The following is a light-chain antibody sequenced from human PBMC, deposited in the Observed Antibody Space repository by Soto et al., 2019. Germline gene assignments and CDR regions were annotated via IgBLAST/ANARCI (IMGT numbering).Light chain of an antibody. Sequence: QSALTQPASVSGSPGQSITISCTGTSSDVGGYNYVSWYQQHPGKAPKLMIYDVSNRPSGVSNRFSGSKSGNKASLTISGLQAEDEAEYYCSSYTSSSTLVVFGGGTKVTVL. J-gene: IGLJ2*01. CDR2: DVS. CDR3: SSYTSSSTLVV. V-gene: IGLV2-14*01. CDR1: SSDVGGYNY.